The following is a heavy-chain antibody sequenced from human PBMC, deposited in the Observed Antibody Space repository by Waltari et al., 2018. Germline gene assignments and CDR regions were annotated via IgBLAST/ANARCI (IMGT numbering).Heavy chain of an antibody. D-gene: IGHD6-13*01. CDR2: MYYSGNT. CDR3: ARYSSSWYSGGNYFDY. J-gene: IGHJ4*02. V-gene: IGHV4-39*01. Sequence: QLQLQESGPGLVKPSETLSLTCTVSGGSINSISYYWGWIRQPPGKGLEWIGSMYYSGNTYYKPSLKSRVTISADTSKIQFSLKLSSVTAADTAVYYCARYSSSWYSGGNYFDYWGQGTLVTVSS. CDR1: GGSINSISYY.